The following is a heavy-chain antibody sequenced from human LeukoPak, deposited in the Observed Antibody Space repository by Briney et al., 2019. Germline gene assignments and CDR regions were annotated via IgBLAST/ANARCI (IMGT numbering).Heavy chain of an antibody. CDR1: GFTVSSNY. CDR2: IYSGGST. V-gene: IGHV3-66*01. D-gene: IGHD4-23*01. CDR3: ARGGPTVVSPIDY. Sequence: PGGSLRLSCAASGFTVSSNYMSWVRQAPGKGLEWVSVIYSGGSTYYADSVKGRFTTSRDNSKNTLYLQMNSLRAEDTAVYYCARGGPTVVSPIDYWGQGTLVTVSS. J-gene: IGHJ4*02.